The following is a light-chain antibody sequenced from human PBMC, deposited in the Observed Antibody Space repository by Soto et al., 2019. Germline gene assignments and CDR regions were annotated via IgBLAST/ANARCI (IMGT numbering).Light chain of an antibody. Sequence: EIVLTQSPATLSLSPGERATLSCRASRSFASSYLAWYQQKPGQAPRLLIYDASTRATGIPARFSGSGSGTDFTLTIGSLEPEDFAIYYCQQRSNWPITFGQGTRLEIK. CDR3: QQRSNWPIT. V-gene: IGKV3D-20*02. CDR1: RSFASSY. J-gene: IGKJ5*01. CDR2: DAS.